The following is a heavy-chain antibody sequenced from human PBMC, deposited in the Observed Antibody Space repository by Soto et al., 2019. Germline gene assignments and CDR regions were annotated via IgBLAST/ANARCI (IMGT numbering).Heavy chain of an antibody. CDR2: IIPILGIA. D-gene: IGHD3-10*01. V-gene: IGHV1-69*04. Sequence: GASVKVSCKASGGTFSSYTISWVRQAPGQGLEWMGRIIPILGIANYAQKFQGRVTMTRNNSISTAYMELSSLRSEDTAVYYCAREGEGSGFDPWGQGTLVTVSS. CDR1: GGTFSSYT. J-gene: IGHJ5*02. CDR3: AREGEGSGFDP.